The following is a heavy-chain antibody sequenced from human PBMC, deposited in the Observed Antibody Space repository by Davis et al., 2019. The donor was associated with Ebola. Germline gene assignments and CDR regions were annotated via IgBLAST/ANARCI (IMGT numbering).Heavy chain of an antibody. CDR3: AKDSPFIEYSSSSPLDY. V-gene: IGHV3-23*01. CDR1: GFTFSSYA. D-gene: IGHD6-6*01. CDR2: ISGSGGST. Sequence: GESLKISCAASGFTFSSYAMSWVRQAPGKGLEWVSAISGSGGSTYYADSVKGRFTISRDNSKNTLYLQMNSLRAEDTAVYYCAKDSPFIEYSSSSPLDYWGQGTLVTVSS. J-gene: IGHJ4*02.